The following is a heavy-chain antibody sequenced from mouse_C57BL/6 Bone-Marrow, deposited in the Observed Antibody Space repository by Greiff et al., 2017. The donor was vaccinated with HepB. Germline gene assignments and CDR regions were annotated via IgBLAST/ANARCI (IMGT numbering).Heavy chain of an antibody. CDR1: GYTFTSYW. J-gene: IGHJ4*01. CDR2: IHPNSGST. CDR3: AREDYYGSSYVENAMDY. D-gene: IGHD1-1*01. Sequence: QVQLKQPGAELVKPGASVKLSCKASGYTFTSYWMHWVKQRPGQGLEWIGMIHPNSGSTNYNEKFKSKATLTVDKSSSTAYMQLSSLTSEDSAVYYCAREDYYGSSYVENAMDYWGQGTSVTVSS. V-gene: IGHV1-64*01.